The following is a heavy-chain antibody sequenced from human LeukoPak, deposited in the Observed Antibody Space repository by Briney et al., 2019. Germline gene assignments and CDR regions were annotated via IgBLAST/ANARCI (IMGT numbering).Heavy chain of an antibody. V-gene: IGHV3-30*04. Sequence: GGSLRLSCAASGFTFSSYAMHWVRQAPGKGLEWVAVISYDGSNKYYADSVKGRFTISRDNSKNTLYLQMNSLRAEDTAVYYCARDPYGDYVRWFDPWGQGTLVTVSS. CDR2: ISYDGSNK. CDR3: ARDPYGDYVRWFDP. CDR1: GFTFSSYA. D-gene: IGHD4-17*01. J-gene: IGHJ5*02.